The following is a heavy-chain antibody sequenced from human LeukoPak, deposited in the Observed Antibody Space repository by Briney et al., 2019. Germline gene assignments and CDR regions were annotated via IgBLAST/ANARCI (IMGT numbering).Heavy chain of an antibody. Sequence: PGGSLRLSCAASGFTFSSYWMSWVRQAPGKGLEWVSSISSSSSYIYYADSVKGRFTISRDNAKNSLYLQMNSLRAEDTAVYYCARDHGEYYDFWSGYYTDYWGQGTLVTVSS. J-gene: IGHJ4*02. CDR2: ISSSSSYI. CDR1: GFTFSSYW. D-gene: IGHD3-3*01. CDR3: ARDHGEYYDFWSGYYTDY. V-gene: IGHV3-21*01.